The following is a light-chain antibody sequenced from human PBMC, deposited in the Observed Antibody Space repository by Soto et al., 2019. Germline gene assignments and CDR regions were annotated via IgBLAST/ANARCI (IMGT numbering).Light chain of an antibody. J-gene: IGKJ4*01. V-gene: IGKV3-11*01. CDR3: QQRSNWPLT. CDR1: QSVSSY. Sequence: EIVLTHSPATLSLSPWEIATLSCRASQSVSSYFAWYQQKPGQAPRLLIYDVSIRATGNPARFSGSGSGTDFTLTISSLEPGDFAVYYCQQRSNWPLTLGGGTKVDIK. CDR2: DVS.